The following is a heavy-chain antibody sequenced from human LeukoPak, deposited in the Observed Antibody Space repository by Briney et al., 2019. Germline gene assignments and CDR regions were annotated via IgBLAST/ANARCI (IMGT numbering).Heavy chain of an antibody. Sequence: GGSLRLSCAASGFTVSSNYMSWVRQAPGKGLEWVSVIYSGGSTYYTDSVKGRFTISRDNSKNTLYLQMNSLRAEDTAVYYCARDALPWGAFDIWGQGTMVTVSS. J-gene: IGHJ3*02. CDR3: ARDALPWGAFDI. CDR1: GFTVSSNY. CDR2: IYSGGST. D-gene: IGHD7-27*01. V-gene: IGHV3-53*01.